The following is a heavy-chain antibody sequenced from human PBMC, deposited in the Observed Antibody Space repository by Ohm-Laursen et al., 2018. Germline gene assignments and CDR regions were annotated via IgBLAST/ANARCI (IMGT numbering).Heavy chain of an antibody. V-gene: IGHV3-11*04. CDR1: GFTFIDYD. CDR3: ASGLYSSSWYMEEDY. CDR2: ITSGGGII. D-gene: IGHD6-13*01. J-gene: IGHJ4*02. Sequence: SLRLSCTASGFTFIDYDMSWIRQTPGKGLEWLSYITSGGGIIYSADSVKGRFTISRDNAKNSLYLQMNSLRAEDTAVYYCASGLYSSSWYMEEDYWGQGTLVTVSS.